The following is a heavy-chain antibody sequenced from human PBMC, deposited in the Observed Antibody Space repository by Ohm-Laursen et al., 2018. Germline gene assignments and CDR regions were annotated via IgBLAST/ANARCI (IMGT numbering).Heavy chain of an antibody. Sequence: SETLSLTCSVSVGSINSYYWNWIRQPPGKGLEWIGYIYYSGTTNYNPSLKSRVTTSLDTSKNQFSLKLSSVTAADTAVYYCARDNYDILTENWFDPWGRGTLVTVS. CDR1: VGSINSYY. J-gene: IGHJ5*02. V-gene: IGHV4-59*12. CDR2: IYYSGTT. CDR3: ARDNYDILTENWFDP. D-gene: IGHD3-9*01.